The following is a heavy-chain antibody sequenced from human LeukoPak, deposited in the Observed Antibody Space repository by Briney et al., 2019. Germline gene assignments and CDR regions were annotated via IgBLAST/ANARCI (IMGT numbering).Heavy chain of an antibody. CDR1: GDSISSTTYY. D-gene: IGHD6-13*01. CDR3: ARGLYDCGSWFHFDS. CDR2: IYFTGTT. J-gene: IGHJ4*02. V-gene: IGHV4-39*02. Sequence: PSETLSLTCTVSGDSISSTTYYWAWIRQPPGKGLEWIGNIYFTGTTFYNPSLKSRVIMSIGTSKNHFSLDLNSVTAADMAVYYCARGLYDCGSWFHFDSWGQETLVTVSP.